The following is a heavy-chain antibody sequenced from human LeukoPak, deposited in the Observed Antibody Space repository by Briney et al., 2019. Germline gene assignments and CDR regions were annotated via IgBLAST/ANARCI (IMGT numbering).Heavy chain of an antibody. Sequence: GGSLRLSCVASGFTFRLFGMHWVRQAPGKGLEWVSFIRFDGSNTYHADSVKGRFTISRDNSKNTLYLQMNSLTSADTAVYYCAKVKTDILIPDSWGQGTLVTVST. V-gene: IGHV3-30*02. J-gene: IGHJ4*02. CDR2: IRFDGSNT. D-gene: IGHD2-21*02. CDR3: AKVKTDILIPDS. CDR1: GFTFRLFG.